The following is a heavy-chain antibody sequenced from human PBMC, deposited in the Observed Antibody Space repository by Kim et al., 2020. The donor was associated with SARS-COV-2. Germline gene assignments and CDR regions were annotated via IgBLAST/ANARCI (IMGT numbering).Heavy chain of an antibody. CDR2: IYYSGST. V-gene: IGHV4-31*03. J-gene: IGHJ4*02. CDR3: ARDGGGTYDSSGYTPYYFDY. Sequence: SETLSLTCTVSGGSISSGGYYWSWIRQHPGKGLEWIGYIYYSGSTYYNPSLKSRVTISVDTSKNQFSLKLSSVTAADTAVYYCARDGGGTYDSSGYTPYYFDYWGQGTLVTVSS. D-gene: IGHD3-22*01. CDR1: GGSISSGGYY.